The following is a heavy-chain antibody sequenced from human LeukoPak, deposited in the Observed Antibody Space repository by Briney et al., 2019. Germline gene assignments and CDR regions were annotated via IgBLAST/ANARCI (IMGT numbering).Heavy chain of an antibody. D-gene: IGHD6-6*01. V-gene: IGHV1-2*02. J-gene: IGHJ5*02. CDR1: GYTFTGYY. CDR2: INPNSGDT. CDR3: ARVIAAQIWFDP. Sequence: ASVKVSCKASGYTFTGYYMHWVRQAPGQGLEWMGWINPNSGDTNYAQKFQGRVTMTRDTSISTAYMELSRLRSDDTAVYYCARVIAAQIWFDPWGQGTLVTVSS.